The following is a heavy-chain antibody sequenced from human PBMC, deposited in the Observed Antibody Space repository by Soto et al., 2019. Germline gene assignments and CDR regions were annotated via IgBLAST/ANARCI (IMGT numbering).Heavy chain of an antibody. CDR1: GFTFSSYA. J-gene: IGHJ3*02. D-gene: IGHD7-27*01. CDR2: ISGSGGST. CDR3: ARDQGLKDWGLDAFDI. Sequence: GGSLRLSCAASGFTFSSYAMSWVRQAPGKGLEWVSAISGSGGSTYYADSVKGRFTISRHNSKNTLYLQMNSLRAEDTAVYYCARDQGLKDWGLDAFDIWGQGTMVTVSS. V-gene: IGHV3-23*01.